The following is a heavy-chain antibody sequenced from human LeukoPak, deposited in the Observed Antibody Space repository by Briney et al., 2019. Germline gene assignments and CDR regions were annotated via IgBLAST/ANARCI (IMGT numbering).Heavy chain of an antibody. Sequence: ASVKVSCKASGGTFSSYAISWVRQAPGQGLEWMGGIIPIFGTANYAQKFQGRVTITADESTSTAYMELSSLRSEDAAVYYCAREDEMATTYYFDYWGQGTLVTVSS. CDR2: IIPIFGTA. CDR1: GGTFSSYA. CDR3: AREDEMATTYYFDY. V-gene: IGHV1-69*13. D-gene: IGHD5-24*01. J-gene: IGHJ4*02.